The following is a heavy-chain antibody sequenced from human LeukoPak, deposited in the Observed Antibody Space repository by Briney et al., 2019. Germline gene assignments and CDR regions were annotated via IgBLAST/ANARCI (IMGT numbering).Heavy chain of an antibody. J-gene: IGHJ5*02. CDR1: GYTLTELS. D-gene: IGHD2-2*01. CDR2: FDPEDGET. Sequence: GASVKVSCKVSGYTLTELSMHWVRQAPGKGLEWMGGFDPEDGETIYAQKFQGRVTMTEDTSTDTAYMELSSLRSEDTAVYYCAREGSGDCSSTSCYRPNWFDPWGQGTLVTVSS. V-gene: IGHV1-24*01. CDR3: AREGSGDCSSTSCYRPNWFDP.